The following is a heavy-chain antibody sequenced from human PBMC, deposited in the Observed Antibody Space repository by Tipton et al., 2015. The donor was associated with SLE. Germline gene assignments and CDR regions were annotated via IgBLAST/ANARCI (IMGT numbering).Heavy chain of an antibody. V-gene: IGHV4-31*02. Sequence: LRLSCAVYGGSLSTYYWRWIRQLPGKGLEWIGYIYYSGNTYYNPSLGSRLTISVDTSKDQFSLRLTSVTAADTAVYYCARATDWNLSPDVWGKGTTVTVSS. CDR3: ARATDWNLSPDV. CDR1: GGSLSTYY. CDR2: IYYSGNT. D-gene: IGHD1-7*01. J-gene: IGHJ6*04.